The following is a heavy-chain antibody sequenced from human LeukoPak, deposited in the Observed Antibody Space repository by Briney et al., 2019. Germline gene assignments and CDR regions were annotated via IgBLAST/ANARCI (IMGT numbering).Heavy chain of an antibody. CDR3: ARDKTGGKAFDI. J-gene: IGHJ3*02. Sequence: SETLSLTCTVSGYSISSGYYWGWIRQPPGKGLEWIGSMYHSGSTYYNPSLKSRVTMSVDTSKNQFSVKLSSVTAADTAVYYCARDKTGGKAFDIWGQGTMVTVSS. V-gene: IGHV4-38-2*02. CDR1: GYSISSGYY. D-gene: IGHD1-14*01. CDR2: MYHSGST.